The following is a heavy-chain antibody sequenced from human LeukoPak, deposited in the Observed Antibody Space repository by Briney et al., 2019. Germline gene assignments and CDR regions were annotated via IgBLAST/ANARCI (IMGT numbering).Heavy chain of an antibody. J-gene: IGHJ5*02. CDR3: ARDPSSGWYLKGWFDP. D-gene: IGHD6-19*01. CDR2: ISSSSNYI. V-gene: IGHV3-21*01. CDR1: GFTFSSYS. Sequence: SGGSLRLSCAASGFTFSSYSMNWVRQAPGKGLEWVSSISSSSNYIYYADSVKGRFTISRDNAKNSLYLQMNSLRAEDTAVYYCARDPSSGWYLKGWFDPWGQGTLVTVSS.